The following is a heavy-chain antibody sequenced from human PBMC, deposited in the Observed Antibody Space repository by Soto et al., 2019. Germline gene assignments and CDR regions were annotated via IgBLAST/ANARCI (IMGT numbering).Heavy chain of an antibody. CDR2: IKSKSDGGVI. V-gene: IGHV3-15*01. CDR3: TVYGGKGAFDS. Sequence: EVQLVESGGGLVKPGGSLRLSCAASGFTFRNAWMSWVRQAPGKGLEWVGRIKSKSDGGVIDYAAPVKGRFILSRDDSKNMLYLQMNSLKTEDTAMYYCTVYGGKGAFDSWGQGTLVTVSS. J-gene: IGHJ4*02. CDR1: GFTFRNAW. D-gene: IGHD4-17*01.